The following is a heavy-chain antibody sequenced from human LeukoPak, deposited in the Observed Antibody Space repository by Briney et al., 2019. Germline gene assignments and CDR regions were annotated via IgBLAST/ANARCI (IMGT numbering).Heavy chain of an antibody. V-gene: IGHV4-30-2*01. J-gene: IGHJ4*02. CDR3: ARGVRLGELSLPYFDY. Sequence: SETLSLTCAVFGGSISSGGYSWSWIRQPPGKGLEWIGYIYHSGSTYYNPSLKSRVTISVDRSKNQFSLKLSSVTAADTAVYYCARGVRLGELSLPYFDYWGQGTLVTVSS. CDR2: IYHSGST. D-gene: IGHD3-16*02. CDR1: GGSISSGGYS.